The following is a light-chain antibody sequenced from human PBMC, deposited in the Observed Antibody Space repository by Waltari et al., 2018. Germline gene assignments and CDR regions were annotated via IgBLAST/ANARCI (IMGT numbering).Light chain of an antibody. CDR3: SSPSTNNIVV. V-gene: IGLV2-14*01. CDR2: DVN. Sequence: QSALTQPASVSASPGQSITISCTGTRGDIGGSDFVPWYQHHPGSAPKVLIFDVNHRPSGISDRFSGSKSGNTASLTISGLQTEDDADYFCSSPSTNNIVVFGGGTKVTVL. CDR1: RGDIGGSDF. J-gene: IGLJ2*01.